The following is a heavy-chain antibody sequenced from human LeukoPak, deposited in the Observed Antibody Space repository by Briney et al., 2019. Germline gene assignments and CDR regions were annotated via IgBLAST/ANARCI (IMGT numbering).Heavy chain of an antibody. CDR2: INPNSGGT. D-gene: IGHD3-10*01. V-gene: IGHV1-2*02. CDR1: VYTFTGYY. CDR3: ERGIDYSMVRGVTYFDY. J-gene: IGHJ4*02. Sequence: GASVKVSCKASVYTFTGYYMHWVRQAPGQGLEWMGWINPNSGGTNYAQKFQGRVTMTRDTSISTAYMELSRLRPDDTAVYYCERGIDYSMVRGVTYFDYWGQGTLVTVSS.